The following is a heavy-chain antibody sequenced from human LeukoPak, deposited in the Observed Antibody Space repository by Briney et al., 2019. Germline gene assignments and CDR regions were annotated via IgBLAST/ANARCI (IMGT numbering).Heavy chain of an antibody. CDR3: CFGVLSSVFFDY. Sequence: GGSLRLSCSASGFTSSDYALNWVRQAPGKGLVWVSTINVGGATAYYADSVKGRFTTSRDTSKNTLYLYMNSLRAEDTALYYCCFGVLSSVFFDYWGQGTPVTVSS. D-gene: IGHD3-3*01. CDR2: INVGGATA. V-gene: IGHV3-23*01. J-gene: IGHJ4*02. CDR1: GFTSSDYA.